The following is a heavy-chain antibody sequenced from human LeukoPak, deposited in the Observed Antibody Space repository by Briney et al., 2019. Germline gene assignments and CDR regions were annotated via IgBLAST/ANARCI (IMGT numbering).Heavy chain of an antibody. J-gene: IGHJ3*02. D-gene: IGHD2-21*02. CDR2: IRYDGSNK. CDR3: AKDWGDRAAFDI. V-gene: IGHV3-30*02. Sequence: PGGSLRLSCAASGFTFSSYGMHWVRQAPGKGLEWVAFIRYDGSNKYYADSVKGRFTISRDNSKNTLYLQMNSLRAEDTAVYYCAKDWGDRAAFDIWGQGTMVTVSS. CDR1: GFTFSSYG.